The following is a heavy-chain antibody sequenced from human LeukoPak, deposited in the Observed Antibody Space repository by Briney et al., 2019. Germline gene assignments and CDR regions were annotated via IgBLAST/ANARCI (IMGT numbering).Heavy chain of an antibody. V-gene: IGHV3-53*01. D-gene: IGHD3-10*01. CDR1: GFTVSSNY. J-gene: IGHJ6*02. Sequence: PGGSLRLSCAASGFTVSSNYMSWVRQAPGKGLEWVSVIYSGGSTYYADSVKGRFTISRDNSKNTLYLQMNSLRAEDTAVYYCAKSMVRGVTKGLYGMDVWGQGTTVTVSS. CDR3: AKSMVRGVTKGLYGMDV. CDR2: IYSGGST.